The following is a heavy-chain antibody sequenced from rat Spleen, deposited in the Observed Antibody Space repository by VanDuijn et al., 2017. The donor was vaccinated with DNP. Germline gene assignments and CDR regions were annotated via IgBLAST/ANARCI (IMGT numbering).Heavy chain of an antibody. V-gene: IGHV3-3*01. CDR2: INSAGST. D-gene: IGHD3-8*01. CDR1: GYSITSSYR. Sequence: EVQLQESGPGLVKPSQSLSLTCSVTGYSITSSYRWNWIRKFPGNKLEWMGYINSAGSTNYNPSLKSRISITRDTSKNQFFLQLNSVTTEDTGTYYWARGHPPRGFDYWGQGVMVTVSS. J-gene: IGHJ2*01. CDR3: ARGHPPRGFDY.